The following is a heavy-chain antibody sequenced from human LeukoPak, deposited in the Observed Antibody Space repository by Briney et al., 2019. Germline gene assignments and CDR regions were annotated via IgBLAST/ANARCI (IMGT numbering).Heavy chain of an antibody. CDR2: SNPNSGGT. Sequence: ASVEVSCTASGYTFTDYFIHWVRQAPGQGLEWMGWSNPNSGGTNYAQKFQGRVTMTRDTSISTAYMELSRLRSDDTAVYYCATLDLLDYWGQGTLVTVSS. CDR3: ATLDLLDY. D-gene: IGHD2-15*01. J-gene: IGHJ4*02. CDR1: GYTFTDYF. V-gene: IGHV1-2*02.